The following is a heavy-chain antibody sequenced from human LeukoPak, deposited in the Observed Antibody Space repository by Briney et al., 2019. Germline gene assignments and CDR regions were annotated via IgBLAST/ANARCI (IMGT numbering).Heavy chain of an antibody. D-gene: IGHD3-3*01. CDR2: IRYDGTNK. CDR1: GFTFSRYG. CDR3: AKVGFLESPEYHYSMDV. Sequence: AGGSLRLSCAASGFTFSRYGMHWLRQAPGKGLEWVAFIRYDGTNKYYADSVKGRFTISRHNSKNTLYLQMNSLRAEDTAVYFCAKVGFLESPEYHYSMDVWGKGTGVSVSS. J-gene: IGHJ6*03. V-gene: IGHV3-30*02.